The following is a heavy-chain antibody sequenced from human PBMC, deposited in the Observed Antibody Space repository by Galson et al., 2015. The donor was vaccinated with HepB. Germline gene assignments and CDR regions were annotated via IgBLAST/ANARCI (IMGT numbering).Heavy chain of an antibody. D-gene: IGHD6-6*01. CDR1: GFTFSSYG. V-gene: IGHV3-30*18. Sequence: SLRLSCAASGFTFSSYGMHWVRQAPGKGLEWVAVISYDGSNKYYADSVKGRFTISRDNSKNTLYLQMNSLRAEDTAVYYCAKELSLWDSSSDPPDYWGQGTLVTVSS. CDR3: AKELSLWDSSSDPPDY. CDR2: ISYDGSNK. J-gene: IGHJ4*02.